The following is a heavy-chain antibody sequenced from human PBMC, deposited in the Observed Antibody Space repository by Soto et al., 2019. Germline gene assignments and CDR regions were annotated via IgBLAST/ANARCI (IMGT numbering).Heavy chain of an antibody. V-gene: IGHV3-9*01. D-gene: IGHD1-20*01. CDR2: ISWNSGSI. CDR3: AKDTRLTGTTGRAFDI. J-gene: IGHJ3*02. Sequence: GGSLRLSCAASGFTFDDYAMHWVRQAPGKGLEWVSGISWNSGSIGYADSVKGRFTISRDNAKNSLYLQMNSLRAEDTALYYCAKDTRLTGTTGRAFDIWGQGTMVTVSS. CDR1: GFTFDDYA.